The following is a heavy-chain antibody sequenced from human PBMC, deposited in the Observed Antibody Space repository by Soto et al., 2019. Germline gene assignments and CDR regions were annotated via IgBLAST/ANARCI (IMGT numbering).Heavy chain of an antibody. V-gene: IGHV1-18*01. CDR3: ARVPDY. Sequence: GASVEVSCKASGYSFTSYDISWVRQAPGQGLEWMGWISAYNGNTNYAQRFQGRVIMTADTSTSTAYMEMTSLRSDDTAVYYCARVPDYWGQGTLVTVSS. CDR2: ISAYNGNT. CDR1: GYSFTSYD. J-gene: IGHJ4*02.